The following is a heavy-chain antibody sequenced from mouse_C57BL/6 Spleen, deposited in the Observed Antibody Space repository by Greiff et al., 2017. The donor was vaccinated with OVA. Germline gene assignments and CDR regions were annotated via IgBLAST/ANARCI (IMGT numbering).Heavy chain of an antibody. D-gene: IGHD1-1*01. J-gene: IGHJ1*03. CDR1: GYTFTSYW. Sequence: QVQLQQSGAELVKPGASVKMSCKASGYTFTSYWITWVKQRPGQGLEWIGDIYPGSGSTNSNEKFKSKATLTVDTSSSTAYMQLSSLTSEDSAVYYWARNFDYDGSSSWCFDVWGTGTTVTVSS. CDR2: IYPGSGST. CDR3: ARNFDYDGSSSWCFDV. V-gene: IGHV1-55*01.